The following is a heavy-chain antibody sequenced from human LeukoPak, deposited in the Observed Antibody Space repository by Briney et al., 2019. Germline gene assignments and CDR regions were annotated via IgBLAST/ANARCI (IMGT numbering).Heavy chain of an antibody. J-gene: IGHJ4*02. V-gene: IGHV4-4*02. CDR2: VNLQGST. Sequence: PSETLSLTCGVSGGSISNTNWWTGVRQHPGKGLEWIGEVNLQGSTNYNPSLKSRVAISVDKSENHISLKLTSVTAADTAVYYCAREGGPYRPLDYSGQGTLVTVAS. CDR1: GGSISNTNW. CDR3: AREGGPYRPLDY.